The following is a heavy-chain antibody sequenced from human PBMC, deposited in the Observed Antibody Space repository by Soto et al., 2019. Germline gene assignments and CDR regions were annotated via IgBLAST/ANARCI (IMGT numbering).Heavy chain of an antibody. J-gene: IGHJ6*02. D-gene: IGHD4-17*01. CDR3: AREGAYGDNSFYYYYYGMDV. CDR2: ISYSGST. V-gene: IGHV4-61*08. CDR1: GGSVSSGGYF. Sequence: PSETLSLTCTVSGGSVSSGGYFWSWIRQPPGKGLEWIGYISYSGSTKYNPSLESRVTISVDKSKNQFSLKLSSVTAADTAVYYCAREGAYGDNSFYYYYYGMDVWGQGTTVTVSS.